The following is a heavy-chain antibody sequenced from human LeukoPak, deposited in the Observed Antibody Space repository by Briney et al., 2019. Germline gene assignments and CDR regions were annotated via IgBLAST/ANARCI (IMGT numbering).Heavy chain of an antibody. J-gene: IGHJ4*02. CDR2: ISAYNGNT. D-gene: IGHD3-22*01. CDR1: GYTFSSYA. CDR3: ARGFPPRRNYDSSGYYSYYFDY. V-gene: IGHV1-18*01. Sequence: GASVKVSCKASGYTFSSYAISWVRQAPGQGLEWMGWISAYNGNTKHAQKVQGRVTMTTDTSTSTAYMELRSLRSDDTAVYYCARGFPPRRNYDSSGYYSYYFDYWGQGTLVTVSS.